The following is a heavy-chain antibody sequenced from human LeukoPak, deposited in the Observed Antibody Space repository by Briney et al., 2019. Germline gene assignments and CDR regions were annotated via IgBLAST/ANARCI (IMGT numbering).Heavy chain of an antibody. Sequence: SETLSLTCAVPGGSISRYYWSWIRQPPGKGLEWIGYIQYSGTSNYNPSLKSRVTISVDTSKNQFSLKLTSGTAADTAVYYCARSVFTTSSHPYFCDYWGQGTLVTVSS. D-gene: IGHD3-22*01. CDR3: ARSVFTTSSHPYFCDY. CDR1: GGSISRYY. CDR2: IQYSGTS. J-gene: IGHJ4*02. V-gene: IGHV4-59*01.